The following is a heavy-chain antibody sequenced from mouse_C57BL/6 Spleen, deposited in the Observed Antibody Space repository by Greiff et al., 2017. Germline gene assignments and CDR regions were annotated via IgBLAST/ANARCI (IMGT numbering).Heavy chain of an antibody. CDR1: GYTFTSYW. CDR3: ARGQLRSSWFAY. D-gene: IGHD3-2*02. CDR2: IYPGSGST. Sequence: QVQLQPGAELVKPGASVKMSCKASGYTFTSYWITWVKQRPGQGLEWIGDIYPGSGSTNYNEKFKSKATLTVDTSSSTAYMQLSSLTSEDSAVYYCARGQLRSSWFAYWGQGTLVTVSA. J-gene: IGHJ3*01. V-gene: IGHV1-55*01.